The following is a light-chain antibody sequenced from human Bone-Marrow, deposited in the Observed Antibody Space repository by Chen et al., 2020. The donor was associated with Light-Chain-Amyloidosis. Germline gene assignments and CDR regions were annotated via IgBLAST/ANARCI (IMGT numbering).Light chain of an antibody. V-gene: IGLV1-51*01. Sequence: QSVLPQPPSVSAAPGQKVTISCSGSTSNIGNNFFSWYQQFPGTAPKLLIYDNNRRPSGIPDRSSGTKSGTSATLGIPGLQTGDEADYYCGTWDIRLGTVMFGGGTKLTVL. CDR2: DNN. CDR1: TSNIGNNF. J-gene: IGLJ3*02. CDR3: GTWDIRLGTVM.